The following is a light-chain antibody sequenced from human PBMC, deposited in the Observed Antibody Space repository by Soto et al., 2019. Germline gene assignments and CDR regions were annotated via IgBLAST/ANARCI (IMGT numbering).Light chain of an antibody. J-gene: IGKJ1*01. CDR1: QSISSW. CDR3: QQYNSYSEA. V-gene: IGKV1-5*01. Sequence: DIQLTQSPYTLSASVGERVALTCRASQSISSWLAWYQQKPGKAPKLLIYDASSLESGVPSRFSGSGSGTEFTLTISSLQPDDFATYYCQQYNSYSEAFGQGTKVDI. CDR2: DAS.